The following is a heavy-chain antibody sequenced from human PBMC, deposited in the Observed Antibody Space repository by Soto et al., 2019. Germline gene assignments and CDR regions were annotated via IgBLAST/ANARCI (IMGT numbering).Heavy chain of an antibody. Sequence: SETLSLTCTVSGGSINSYYWSWIRQPTGKGLEWIGYIYYSGSTNYNPSLKSRVTISVDTSKNQFSLKLSSVTAADTAVYYCARVYIVGPGQLYYYGMDVWGQGTTVTSP. CDR3: ARVYIVGPGQLYYYGMDV. CDR1: GGSINSYY. D-gene: IGHD2-21*01. CDR2: IYYSGST. J-gene: IGHJ6*02. V-gene: IGHV4-59*01.